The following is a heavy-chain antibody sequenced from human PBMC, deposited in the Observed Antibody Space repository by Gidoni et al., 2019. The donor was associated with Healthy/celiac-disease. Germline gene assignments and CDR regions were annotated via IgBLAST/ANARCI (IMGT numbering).Heavy chain of an antibody. CDR2: INPNSGGT. Sequence: QVQLGQSGAAAKKPVASVKVSCKASGSTFTGYYMHWVRQAPGQGLEWMGWINPNSGGTNYAQKFQGRVTMTRDTSISTAYMELSRLRSDDTAVYYCAREVSSGWYSAGGPFDYWGQGTLVTVSS. V-gene: IGHV1-2*02. CDR1: GSTFTGYY. CDR3: AREVSSGWYSAGGPFDY. D-gene: IGHD6-19*01. J-gene: IGHJ4*02.